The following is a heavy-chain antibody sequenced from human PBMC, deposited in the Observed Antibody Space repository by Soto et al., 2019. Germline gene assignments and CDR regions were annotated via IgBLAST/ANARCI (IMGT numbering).Heavy chain of an antibody. V-gene: IGHV3-21*01. CDR3: ARDHLGIAAGDFDL. CDR2: ISSGRPDI. Sequence: PGGSLRLSCEASGFTFSRVSMNWVRQVPGKGLEWVSSISSGRPDIFYADSVRGRFTISRDDAKKSLFLQMNSLRADDTAVYYCARDHLGIAAGDFDLWGQGTLVTVSS. J-gene: IGHJ4*02. CDR1: GFTFSRVS. D-gene: IGHD6-19*01.